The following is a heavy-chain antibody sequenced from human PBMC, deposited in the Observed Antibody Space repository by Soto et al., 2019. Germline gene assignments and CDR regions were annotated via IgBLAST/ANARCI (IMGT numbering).Heavy chain of an antibody. J-gene: IGHJ3*02. V-gene: IGHV1-69*06. CDR3: ARSLLRYCSGGSCYSNAFYI. CDR1: GGTFRSYA. CDR2: IIPSFGTA. D-gene: IGHD2-15*01. Sequence: QVQLVQSGAEVKKPGSSVKVSCKASGGTFRSYAISWVRQAPGQGLEWMGGIIPSFGTANYAQKFQGRVTITADKSTSTAYMGLSSLRSEDTDVYYCARSLLRYCSGGSCYSNAFYIWDQGTIVTVSS.